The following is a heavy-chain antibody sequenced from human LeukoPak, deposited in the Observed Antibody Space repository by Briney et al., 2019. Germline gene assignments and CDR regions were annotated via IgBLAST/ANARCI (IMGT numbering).Heavy chain of an antibody. CDR2: INPSGGST. V-gene: IGHV1-46*01. Sequence: GASVKVSCKASGYTFTSYYMHWVRQAPGQGLEWMGIINPSGGSTSYAQKFQGRVTMTRNPSISTAYMELSSLRSEDTAVYYCARGGSGGVEAAIDWGQGTLVTVSS. CDR1: GYTFTSYY. J-gene: IGHJ4*02. D-gene: IGHD2-2*02. CDR3: ARGGSGGVEAAID.